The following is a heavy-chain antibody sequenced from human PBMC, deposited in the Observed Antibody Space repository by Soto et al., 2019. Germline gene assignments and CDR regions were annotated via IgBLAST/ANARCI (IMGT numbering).Heavy chain of an antibody. CDR1: GFTFSDYY. D-gene: IGHD3-3*01. Sequence: QVQLVESGGGLVKPGWSLRLYCAESGFTFSDYYMSWIRQAPGKGLEWVSYISSSSSYTNYADSVKGRFTISRDNAKISLYLQMNSLRAEDTAVYYCARARRGGDFWSGYHDGVFDYWCQGTLVTVSS. V-gene: IGHV3-11*06. CDR2: ISSSSSYT. CDR3: ARARRGGDFWSGYHDGVFDY. J-gene: IGHJ4*02.